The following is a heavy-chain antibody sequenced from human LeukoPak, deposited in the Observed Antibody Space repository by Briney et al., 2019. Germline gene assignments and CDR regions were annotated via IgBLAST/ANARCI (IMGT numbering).Heavy chain of an antibody. J-gene: IGHJ4*02. V-gene: IGHV3-20*04. CDR3: AGGDRNGWYFDY. CDR1: GFRFDDHG. D-gene: IGHD6-19*01. Sequence: GGSLRLSCAASGFRFDDHGMGWVRQAPGKGLEWVSGINWNGGSTGYADSVKGRFTISRDNAKNSLYLQMNSLRAEDTALYYCAGGDRNGWYFDYWGQGILVTVSS. CDR2: INWNGGST.